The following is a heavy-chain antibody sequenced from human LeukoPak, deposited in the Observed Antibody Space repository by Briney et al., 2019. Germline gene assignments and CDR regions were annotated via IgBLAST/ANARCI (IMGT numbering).Heavy chain of an antibody. D-gene: IGHD6-13*01. CDR1: GFTFSSYG. V-gene: IGHV3-33*01. Sequence: PGRSLRLSCAASGFTFSSYGMHWVRQAPGKGLEWVAVIWYDGSNKYYADSVKGRFTISRDNSKNTLYLQMNSPRAEDTAVYYCARDKESRSRYFDYWGQGTLVTVSS. J-gene: IGHJ4*02. CDR3: ARDKESRSRYFDY. CDR2: IWYDGSNK.